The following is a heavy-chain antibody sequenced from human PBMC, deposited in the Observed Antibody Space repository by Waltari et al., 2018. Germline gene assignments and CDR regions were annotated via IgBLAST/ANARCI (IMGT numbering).Heavy chain of an antibody. D-gene: IGHD3-10*01. Sequence: QVQLQQWGAGLLKPSETLSLTCAVYGGSFSGYYWSWIRQPPGKGLEWIGEINHRGSTNYSPSLKSRVTISVDTSKNQFSLKLSSVTAADTAVYYCARWYYYGSGSYPRYFDYWGQGTLVTVSS. CDR3: ARWYYYGSGSYPRYFDY. V-gene: IGHV4-34*01. J-gene: IGHJ4*02. CDR1: GGSFSGYY. CDR2: INHRGST.